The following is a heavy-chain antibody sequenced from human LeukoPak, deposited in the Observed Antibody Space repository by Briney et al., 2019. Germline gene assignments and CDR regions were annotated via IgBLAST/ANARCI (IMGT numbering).Heavy chain of an antibody. CDR1: GYTLTELS. D-gene: IGHD3-3*01. J-gene: IGHJ6*02. V-gene: IGHV1-24*01. CDR3: ARSPNNYDFWSGYYWYYYGMDV. CDR2: FDPEDGET. Sequence: ASVKVSCKVSGYTLTELSMHWVRQAPGKGLEWMGGFDPEDGETIYAQKFQGRVTMTEDTSTDTAYMELSSLRSEDTAVYYCARSPNNYDFWSGYYWYYYGMDVWGQGTTVTVSS.